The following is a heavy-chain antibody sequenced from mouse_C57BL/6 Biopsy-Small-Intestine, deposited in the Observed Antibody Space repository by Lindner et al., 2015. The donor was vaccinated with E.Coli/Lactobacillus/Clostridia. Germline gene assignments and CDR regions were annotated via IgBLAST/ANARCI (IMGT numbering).Heavy chain of an antibody. CDR1: GYTFTDYY. CDR3: ANGNLDY. V-gene: IGHV1-26*01. Sequence: VQLQESGPELVKPGASVKISCKASGYTFTDYYMNWVKQSHGKSLEWIGDINPNNGGTSYNQKFKGKATLTVDKSSSTAYMELRSLTSEDSAVYYCANGNLDYWGQGTTLTVSS. D-gene: IGHD2-1*01. CDR2: INPNNGGT. J-gene: IGHJ2*01.